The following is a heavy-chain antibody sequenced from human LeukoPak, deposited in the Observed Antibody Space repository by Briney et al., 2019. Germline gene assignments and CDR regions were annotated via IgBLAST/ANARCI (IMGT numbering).Heavy chain of an antibody. J-gene: IGHJ4*02. CDR3: ATSLSGWFGPSAYY. V-gene: IGHV3-48*03. D-gene: IGHD6-19*01. CDR1: GFAFSSYE. CDR2: ISGDGRAI. Sequence: GGSLRLSCVASGFAFSSYEMSWVRQAPGKGLEWVSFISGDGRAIHYADSVRGRFTISADNARNSVFLQMNSQRAEDSAVYYCATSLSGWFGPSAYYCGQGTLVTVSS.